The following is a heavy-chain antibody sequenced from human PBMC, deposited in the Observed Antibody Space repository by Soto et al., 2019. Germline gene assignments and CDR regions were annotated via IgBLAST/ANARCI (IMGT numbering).Heavy chain of an antibody. CDR1: GGSISSGGYS. CDR2: IYYSGST. J-gene: IGHJ5*02. V-gene: IGHV4-61*08. CDR3: ARGVNWFDP. Sequence: SETLSLTCAVSGGSISSGGYSWSWIRQPPGKGLEWIGYIYYSGSTNYNPSLKSRVTISVDTSKNQFSLKLSSVTAADTAVYYCARGVNWFDPWGQGTLVTVSS.